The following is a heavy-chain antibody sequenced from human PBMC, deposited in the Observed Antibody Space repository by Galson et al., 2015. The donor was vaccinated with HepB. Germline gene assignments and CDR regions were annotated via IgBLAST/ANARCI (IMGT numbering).Heavy chain of an antibody. CDR3: ARDLTYYDISTGSFVKYFDY. CDR1: GFTFSSYW. V-gene: IGHV3-74*01. CDR2: INSDGSST. D-gene: IGHD3-9*01. Sequence: SLRLSCAASGFTFSSYWMHWVRQAPGKGLVWVSRINSDGSSTSYADSVKGRFTISRDNAKNTLYLQMNSLRAEDTAVYYCARDLTYYDISTGSFVKYFDYWGQGTLVTVSS. J-gene: IGHJ4*02.